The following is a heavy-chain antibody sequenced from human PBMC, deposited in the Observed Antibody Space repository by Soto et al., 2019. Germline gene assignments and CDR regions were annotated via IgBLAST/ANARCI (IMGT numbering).Heavy chain of an antibody. CDR3: ARGGYCTNGVCPGVAAAGNSDY. Sequence: SETLSLTCTVSGGSISSGGYYWSWIRQHPGKGLEWIGYIYYSGSTYYNPSLKSRVTISVDTSKNQFSLKLSSVTAADTAVYYCARGGYCTNGVCPGVAAAGNSDYWGQGTLVTVSS. CDR2: IYYSGST. D-gene: IGHD2-8*01. V-gene: IGHV4-31*03. CDR1: GGSISSGGYY. J-gene: IGHJ4*02.